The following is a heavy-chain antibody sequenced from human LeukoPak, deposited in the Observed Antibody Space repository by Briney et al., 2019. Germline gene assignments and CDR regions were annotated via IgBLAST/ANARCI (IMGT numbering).Heavy chain of an antibody. CDR2: INPNSGGT. V-gene: IGHV1-2*02. Sequence: ASVKVSCKASGYTFTGYYMHWVRQAPGQGLEWMGWINPNSGGTNYAQKFQGRVTMTRDTSISTAYMELSSLRSEDTAVYYCARTAYCGGDCYFNWFDPWGQGTLVTVSS. CDR1: GYTFTGYY. J-gene: IGHJ5*02. CDR3: ARTAYCGGDCYFNWFDP. D-gene: IGHD2-21*02.